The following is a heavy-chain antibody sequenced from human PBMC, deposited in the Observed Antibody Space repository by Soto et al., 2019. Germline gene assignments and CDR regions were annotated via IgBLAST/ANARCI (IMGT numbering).Heavy chain of an antibody. V-gene: IGHV1-8*01. CDR2: MHPNSGNT. CDR1: GYTFTSYD. D-gene: IGHD1-26*01. J-gene: IGHJ4*02. Sequence: QVQLVQSGAEVKKPGASVKVSCKASGYTFTSYDINWVRQATGQGLEWMGWMHPNSGNTGYAHKFQVRVTMTQNTSISTAYMDLSSLTSEDTAVYYCARGLSYRQDRGQGTLVNVSS. CDR3: ARGLSYRQD.